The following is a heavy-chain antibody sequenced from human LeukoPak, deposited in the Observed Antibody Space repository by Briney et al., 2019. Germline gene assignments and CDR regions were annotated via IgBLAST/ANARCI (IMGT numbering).Heavy chain of an antibody. J-gene: IGHJ4*02. V-gene: IGHV3-15*01. D-gene: IGHD4-17*01. Sequence: GGSLRLSCAASGFTFSNAWMSWVRQAPGKGLEWVGRIKSKTDGGTTDYAAPVKGRFTISRDDSKNTLYLQMNSLKTEDTAVYYCTTTTVTGLIPTAYWGQGTLVTVSS. CDR2: IKSKTDGGTT. CDR3: TTTTVTGLIPTAY. CDR1: GFTFSNAW.